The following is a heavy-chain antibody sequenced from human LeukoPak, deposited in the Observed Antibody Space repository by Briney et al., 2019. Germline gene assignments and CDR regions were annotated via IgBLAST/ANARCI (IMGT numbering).Heavy chain of an antibody. CDR1: GYTFTGYY. Sequence: ASVKVSCKASGYTFTGYYMHWVRQAPGQGLEWMGRINPNSGGTNYAQKFQGRVTMTRDTSISTAYMELSRLRSDDTAVYYCARLYYYDSSGYYHAFDYWGQGTLVTVSS. CDR2: INPNSGGT. D-gene: IGHD3-22*01. V-gene: IGHV1-2*06. CDR3: ARLYYYDSSGYYHAFDY. J-gene: IGHJ4*02.